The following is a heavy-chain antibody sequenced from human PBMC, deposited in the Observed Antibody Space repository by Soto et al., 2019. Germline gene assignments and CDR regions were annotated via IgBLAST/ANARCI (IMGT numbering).Heavy chain of an antibody. Sequence: QITLKESGPTLVKTTQTLTLTCTFSGFSLSTSGVGVGWIRQPPGKALEWLAVIYWDDDKRSSSSLKSRLTITKDTSKNQVVLTMTNMDPVDTATYYCAHHPYYGLAPYSFDYWGQGILVTVSS. J-gene: IGHJ4*02. CDR1: GFSLSTSGVG. D-gene: IGHD3-10*01. CDR3: AHHPYYGLAPYSFDY. V-gene: IGHV2-5*02. CDR2: IYWDDDK.